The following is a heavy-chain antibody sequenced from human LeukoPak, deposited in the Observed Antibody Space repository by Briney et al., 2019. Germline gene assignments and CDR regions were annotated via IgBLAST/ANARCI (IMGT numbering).Heavy chain of an antibody. J-gene: IGHJ3*02. CDR2: IKQEGSEK. D-gene: IGHD3-3*01. V-gene: IGHV3-7*01. Sequence: GGSLRLSCAASGFTFSSYWMSWVRQAPGKGLEGVANIKQEGSEKFYVDSVKGRFTISRDNAENSLYLQMNSLRAEDTAVYYCARAPWYDFWSGYCSAFDIWGQGTMVTVSS. CDR3: ARAPWYDFWSGYCSAFDI. CDR1: GFTFSSYW.